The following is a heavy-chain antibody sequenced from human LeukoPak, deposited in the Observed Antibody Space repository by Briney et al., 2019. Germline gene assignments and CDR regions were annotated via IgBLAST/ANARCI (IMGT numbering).Heavy chain of an antibody. CDR1: GYTFADYY. Sequence: ASVKVSCRASGYTFADYYMNWVRQAPGQGLEWMGWINPDNGGTNYAQKFQGRVIMTRDTSITTVYMELSGLRSDDTAIYYCARGDYYGSPKTVAAWGQGTLVTVSS. J-gene: IGHJ5*02. D-gene: IGHD3-10*01. V-gene: IGHV1-2*02. CDR2: INPDNGGT. CDR3: ARGDYYGSPKTVAA.